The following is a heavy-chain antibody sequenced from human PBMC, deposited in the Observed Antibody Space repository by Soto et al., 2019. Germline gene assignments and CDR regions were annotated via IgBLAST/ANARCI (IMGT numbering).Heavy chain of an antibody. CDR1: GGSFSGYY. J-gene: IGHJ5*02. CDR3: ARGAPYDFWSGYYRWFDP. V-gene: IGHV4-34*01. CDR2: INHSGST. D-gene: IGHD3-3*01. Sequence: QVQLQQWGAGLLKPSETLSLTCAVYGGSFSGYYWSWIRQPPGKGLEWIGEINHSGSTNYNPSLKSRVTISLDTSKNQFSLKLSSVTAADTAVYYCARGAPYDFWSGYYRWFDPWGQGTLVTVSS.